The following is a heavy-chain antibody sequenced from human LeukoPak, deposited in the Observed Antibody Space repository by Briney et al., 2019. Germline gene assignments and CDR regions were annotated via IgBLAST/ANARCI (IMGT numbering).Heavy chain of an antibody. CDR1: GFTFDDYA. Sequence: PGGSLTLSCAASGFTFDDYAMHWVRQAPGKGLEWVSGISWNSGSMGYADSVKGRFTISRDNARNSLYLQMNSLRAEDTALYYCAKGRAYYYDSSGYLFDYWGQGTLVTVSS. CDR3: AKGRAYYYDSSGYLFDY. CDR2: ISWNSGSM. D-gene: IGHD3-22*01. J-gene: IGHJ4*02. V-gene: IGHV3-9*01.